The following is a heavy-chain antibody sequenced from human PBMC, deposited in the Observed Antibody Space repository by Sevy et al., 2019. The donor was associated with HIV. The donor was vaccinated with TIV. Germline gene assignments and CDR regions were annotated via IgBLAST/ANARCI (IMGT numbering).Heavy chain of an antibody. J-gene: IGHJ4*02. Sequence: GGSLTLSCAISGFTVNDKYIIWVRQAPGKGLEWVSVIFSSGSTYYAYSAKGRFTISRDNSKNTVDLQMNSVRAEDTAVYYCVSLFLSYRSGWSYFDYWGQGTLVTVSS. D-gene: IGHD6-19*01. V-gene: IGHV3-66*02. CDR2: IFSSGST. CDR1: GFTVNDKY. CDR3: VSLFLSYRSGWSYFDY.